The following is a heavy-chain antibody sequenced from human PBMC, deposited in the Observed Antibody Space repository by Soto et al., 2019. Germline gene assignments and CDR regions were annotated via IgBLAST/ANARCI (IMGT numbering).Heavy chain of an antibody. D-gene: IGHD3-9*01. J-gene: IGHJ4*02. Sequence: QVQLVQSGAEVKKPGSSVKVSCKASGGTFSSYAISWVRQAPGQGLEWMGGIIPIFGTANYAQKVQGRVTGTAEESRRTASVELRSLRSEDTDVYYCAREMTTSSYYDILTGGRAPSHCDSWGQGTLVTVSS. CDR3: AREMTTSSYYDILTGGRAPSHCDS. V-gene: IGHV1-69*12. CDR2: IIPIFGTA. CDR1: GGTFSSYA.